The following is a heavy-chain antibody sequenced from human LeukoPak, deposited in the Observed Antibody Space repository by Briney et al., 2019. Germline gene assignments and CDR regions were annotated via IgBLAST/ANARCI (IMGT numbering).Heavy chain of an antibody. V-gene: IGHV3-23*01. D-gene: IGHD6-19*01. CDR3: AKTTTGYSSGRYPGWPADY. Sequence: GGSLRLSCAASGFTFGSYAMYWVRQAPGKGLEWVSGIFGSGGSPHYADSVKGRFTISRDNTKNTVYLQMNSLRVEDTAVYYCAKTTTGYSSGRYPGWPADYWGQGTLVTVSS. J-gene: IGHJ4*02. CDR2: IFGSGGSP. CDR1: GFTFGSYA.